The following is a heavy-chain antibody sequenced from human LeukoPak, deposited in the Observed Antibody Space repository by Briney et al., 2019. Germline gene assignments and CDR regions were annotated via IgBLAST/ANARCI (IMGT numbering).Heavy chain of an antibody. CDR2: TSSSDAGT. J-gene: IGHJ4*02. D-gene: IGHD3-10*01. CDR3: ARGRFGDPLNY. Sequence: GGSLRLSCAASGFALSSYAMSWVRQAPGKGLEWVSATSSSDAGTYHAESVRGRFAISRDNSKNTLYLQMNSLRADDAAVYYCARGRFGDPLNYWGQGTLVTVSS. V-gene: IGHV3-23*01. CDR1: GFALSSYA.